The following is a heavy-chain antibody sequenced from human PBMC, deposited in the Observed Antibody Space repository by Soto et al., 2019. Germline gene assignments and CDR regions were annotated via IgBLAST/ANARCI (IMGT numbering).Heavy chain of an antibody. CDR1: GGSISGYY. D-gene: IGHD3-3*01. J-gene: IGHJ5*02. V-gene: IGHV4-59*01. Sequence: SETLSLTCTVSGGSISGYYWSWIRQPPGKGLEWIGYIYYSGSTNYNPSLKSRVTISVDTSKKKFSLKLSSVTAADTAVYYRARALRFEGDVWFDPWGQGTLVTVSS. CDR2: IYYSGST. CDR3: ARALRFEGDVWFDP.